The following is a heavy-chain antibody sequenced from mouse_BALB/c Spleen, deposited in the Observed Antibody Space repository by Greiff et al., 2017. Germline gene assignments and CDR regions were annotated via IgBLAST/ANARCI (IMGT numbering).Heavy chain of an antibody. J-gene: IGHJ4*01. V-gene: IGHV5-6*01. CDR3: ARHYDYDGGRGYYAMDY. D-gene: IGHD2-4*01. CDR1: GFTFSSYG. CDR2: ISSGGSYT. Sequence: EVQLVESGGDLVKPGGSLKLSCAASGFTFSSYGMSWVRQTPDKRLEWVATISSGGSYTYYPDSVKGRFTISRDNAKNTLYLQMSSLKSEDTAMCYCARHYDYDGGRGYYAMDYWGQGTSVTVSS.